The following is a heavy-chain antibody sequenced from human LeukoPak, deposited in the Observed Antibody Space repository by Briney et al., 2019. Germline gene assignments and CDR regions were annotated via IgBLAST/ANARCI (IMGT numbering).Heavy chain of an antibody. Sequence: GGYLRLSCAGTGFNVSSYYMSWVRQAPGKGLEWVSDIYSGGSTYFADSVKGRFTISRDNSKNTLYLQMNSLRAEDTAVYYCARDDNDYYDSSGYYSWGQGTLVTVSS. CDR3: ARDDNDYYDSSGYYS. CDR1: GFNVSSYY. J-gene: IGHJ4*02. CDR2: IYSGGST. D-gene: IGHD3-22*01. V-gene: IGHV3-66*02.